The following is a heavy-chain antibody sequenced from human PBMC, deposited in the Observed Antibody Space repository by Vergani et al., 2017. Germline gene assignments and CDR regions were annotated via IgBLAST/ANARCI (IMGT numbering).Heavy chain of an antibody. CDR2: ISYDVSNK. Sequence: QVQLVESGGGVVQPGRSLRLSCAASGFTFSSYGMHWVRQAPGKGLEWVAVISYDVSNKYYADSVKGRFTISRDNSKNTLYLQMNSLTTEDTAVYYCAREGSGDIVSLDYWGQGTLVTVSS. D-gene: IGHD2-15*01. V-gene: IGHV3-30*03. CDR1: GFTFSSYG. CDR3: AREGSGDIVSLDY. J-gene: IGHJ4*02.